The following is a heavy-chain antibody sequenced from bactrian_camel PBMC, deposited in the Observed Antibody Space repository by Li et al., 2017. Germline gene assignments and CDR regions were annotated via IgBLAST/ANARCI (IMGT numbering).Heavy chain of an antibody. D-gene: IGHD1*01. CDR1: GFTFGSCD. Sequence: DVQLVESGGGLVQPGGSLRLSCTASGFTFGSCDMKWVRLPPGKGLEWVADISQSGSRTSYADFVKGRFTISRDSAKNTLYLQLSSLTTEDSAMYYCATGNQHSDGCFDALAERGQGTQVTVS. V-gene: IGHV3S40*01. CDR3: ATGNQHSDGCFDALAE. CDR2: ISQSGSRT. J-gene: IGHJ4*01.